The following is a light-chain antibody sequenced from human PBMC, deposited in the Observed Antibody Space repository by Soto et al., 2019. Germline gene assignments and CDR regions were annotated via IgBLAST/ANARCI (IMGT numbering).Light chain of an antibody. CDR3: QQRSNSIT. V-gene: IGKV3-11*01. Sequence: EIVLTQSPATLSLSPGERATLSCRASQSVSSYLAWYQQKPGQAPRLLLYDASNRATGIPARFSGSGSGTDFTRTISSLEPEDGAGYYCQQRSNSITFGQGTRLEIK. CDR2: DAS. CDR1: QSVSSY. J-gene: IGKJ5*01.